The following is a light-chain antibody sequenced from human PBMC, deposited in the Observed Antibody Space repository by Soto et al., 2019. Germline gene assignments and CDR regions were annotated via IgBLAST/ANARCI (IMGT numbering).Light chain of an antibody. Sequence: QSALTQPASVSGSPGQSITISCTGTSSDIGAYDYVSWYQQHPGTAPKLIIYEVSHRPSGVSNRFSGSKSDNTASLTISGLQAEDEADYYCSSYAGSSNVFGTGTKVTVL. V-gene: IGLV2-14*01. CDR2: EVS. CDR3: SSYAGSSNV. J-gene: IGLJ1*01. CDR1: SSDIGAYDY.